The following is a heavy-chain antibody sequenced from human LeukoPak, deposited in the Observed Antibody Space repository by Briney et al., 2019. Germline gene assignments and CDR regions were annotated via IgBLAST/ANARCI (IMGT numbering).Heavy chain of an antibody. D-gene: IGHD3-10*01. V-gene: IGHV1-2*02. J-gene: IGHJ5*02. CDR3: ARSEDYHGSGSFWFDP. CDR2: INPNSGGT. CDR1: GYTFTGYY. Sequence: ASVKVSCKASGYTFTGYYMHWVRQAPGQGLEWMGWINPNSGGTNYAQKFQGRVTMTRDTSISTAYMELSRLRSDDTAVYYCARSEDYHGSGSFWFDPWGQGTLVTVSS.